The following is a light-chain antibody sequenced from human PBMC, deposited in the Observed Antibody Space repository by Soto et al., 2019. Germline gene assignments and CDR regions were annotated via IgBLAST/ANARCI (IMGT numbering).Light chain of an antibody. CDR2: GAS. CDR1: QSVSKS. CDR3: QQYGSSPRT. V-gene: IGKV3-20*01. Sequence: MQSPATLSASPGEGATLLCRASQSVSKSLAWYQQKPGQAPRLLMYGASSRATGSPDRFSGSGAGTDFTLTISRLEPEDFAVYYCQQYGSSPRTFGQGTRLEIK. J-gene: IGKJ5*01.